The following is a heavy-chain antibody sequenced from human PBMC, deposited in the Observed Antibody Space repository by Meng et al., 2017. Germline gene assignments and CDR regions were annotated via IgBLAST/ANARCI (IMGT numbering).Heavy chain of an antibody. J-gene: IGHJ3*01. CDR1: GYSFISYW. CDR3: ARHIRSDSSCYNDEDYTFEL. V-gene: IGHV5-51*01. D-gene: IGHD3-22*01. CDR2: IYPGDSDT. Sequence: GESLKISCKGSGYSFISYWIGWVRQMPGKGLEWMGIIYPGDSDTRYSPSFQGQVTMTVDKSTNAAYLQWSSLKASDTAMYYCARHIRSDSSCYNDEDYTFELWGQGTMVTVSS.